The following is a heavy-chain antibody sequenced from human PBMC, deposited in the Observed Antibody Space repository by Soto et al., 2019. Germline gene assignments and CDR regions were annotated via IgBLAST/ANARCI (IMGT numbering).Heavy chain of an antibody. D-gene: IGHD3-10*01. Sequence: PSQTLSLTCAISGDSVSSNSATWNWIRQSPSRGLEWLGRTYYKSKWYNDYAVSVKSRITINPDTSKNQFSLQLISVTPEDTALYYCTREGVTMVRGIIYDRYGMDVWGQGTTVTVSS. CDR3: TREGVTMVRGIIYDRYGMDV. V-gene: IGHV6-1*01. CDR2: TYYKSKWYN. CDR1: GDSVSSNSAT. J-gene: IGHJ6*02.